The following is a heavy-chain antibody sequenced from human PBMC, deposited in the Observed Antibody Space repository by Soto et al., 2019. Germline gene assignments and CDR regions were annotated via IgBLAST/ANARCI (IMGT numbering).Heavy chain of an antibody. Sequence: GGSLRLSCAASGFTFSSYSMNWVRQAPGKGLEWVSYISSSSSTIYYADSVKGRFTISRDNAKNSLYLQMNSLRDEDTAVYYCARDPPSMVRGVIMGYFDYWGQGTLVTVSS. D-gene: IGHD3-10*01. CDR1: GFTFSSYS. CDR3: ARDPPSMVRGVIMGYFDY. V-gene: IGHV3-48*02. CDR2: ISSSSSTI. J-gene: IGHJ4*02.